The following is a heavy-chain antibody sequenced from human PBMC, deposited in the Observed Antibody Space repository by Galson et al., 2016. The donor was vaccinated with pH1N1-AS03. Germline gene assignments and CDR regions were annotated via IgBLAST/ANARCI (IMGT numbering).Heavy chain of an antibody. D-gene: IGHD5-18*01. CDR1: GGSMSPYN. CDR3: AGGVDTSRSANPFDI. Sequence: ETLSLTCSVSGGSMSPYNWAWVRQPPGQGLEWIRYIGYNGRTNYNPSLKKRLTMSIDTSNNLFSLQLTSVTAADTAVYCWAGGVDTSRSANPFDIWGQGNVVTVSS. CDR2: IGYNGRT. V-gene: IGHV4-59*03. J-gene: IGHJ4*02.